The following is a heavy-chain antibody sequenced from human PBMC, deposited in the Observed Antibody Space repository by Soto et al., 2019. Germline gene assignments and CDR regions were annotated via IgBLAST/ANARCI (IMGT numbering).Heavy chain of an antibody. CDR3: ARGGGCSGGSCNFDY. D-gene: IGHD2-15*01. J-gene: IGHJ4*02. V-gene: IGHV3-48*01. CDR2: ISSSSSTI. CDR1: GFTFSSYS. Sequence: EVQLVESGGGLVQPGGSLRLSCAASGFTFSSYSMNWVRQAPGKGLXXXSYISSSSSTIYYADSVKGRFTISRDNAKNSLYLQMNSLRAEDTAVYYCARGGGCSGGSCNFDYWGQGTLVTVSS.